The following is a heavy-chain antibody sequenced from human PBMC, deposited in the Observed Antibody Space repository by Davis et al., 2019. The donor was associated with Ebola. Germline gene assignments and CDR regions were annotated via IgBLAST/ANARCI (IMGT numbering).Heavy chain of an antibody. Sequence: PGGSLRLSCAASGFTVSAYWMDWVRQVPGKGLVWVSRIRSDESFTEYANSVKGRFTISRDDAKNTVYLQMNSLRAEDTAVYYCARDSQGPGHSYDYWGQGTLVTVSS. J-gene: IGHJ4*02. CDR3: ARDSQGPGHSYDY. CDR1: GFTVSAYW. CDR2: IRSDESFT. V-gene: IGHV3-74*03. D-gene: IGHD1-14*01.